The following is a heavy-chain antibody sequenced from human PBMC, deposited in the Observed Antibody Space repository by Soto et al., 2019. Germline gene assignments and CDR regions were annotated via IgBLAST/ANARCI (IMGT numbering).Heavy chain of an antibody. J-gene: IGHJ3*02. Sequence: SETLSLTCTVSGGSLSGYYWSWIRQPAGKGLDWIGRIYSSGSTNYNPSLNSRFTMSVDTSKNQFSLKLSSVSAADTAVYYCARAYNRKDNHAFDIWGQGTLVTVSS. V-gene: IGHV4-4*07. D-gene: IGHD1-20*01. CDR3: ARAYNRKDNHAFDI. CDR2: IYSSGST. CDR1: GGSLSGYY.